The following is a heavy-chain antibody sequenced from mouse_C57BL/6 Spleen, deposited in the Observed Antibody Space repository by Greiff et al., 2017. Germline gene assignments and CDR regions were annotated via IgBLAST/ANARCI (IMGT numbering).Heavy chain of an antibody. CDR2: ISSGSSTI. J-gene: IGHJ1*03. D-gene: IGHD1-1*01. V-gene: IGHV5-17*01. CDR1: GFTFSDYG. CDR3: AKGGYGSSYVYWYFDV. Sequence: EVKLVESGGGLVKPGGSLKLSCGASGFTFSDYGMHWVRQAPEKGLEWVAYISSGSSTIYYADTVKGRFTISRDNAKNTLFLQMTSLRSEDTAMYYCAKGGYGSSYVYWYFDVWGTGTTVTVSS.